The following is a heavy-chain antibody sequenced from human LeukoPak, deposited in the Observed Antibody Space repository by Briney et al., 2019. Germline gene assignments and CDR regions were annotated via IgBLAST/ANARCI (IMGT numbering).Heavy chain of an antibody. V-gene: IGHV3-30*18. J-gene: IGHJ4*02. CDR2: ISKDGSNK. CDR1: GFTFSTYP. D-gene: IGHD1-1*01. Sequence: GRSLRLSCEASGFTFSTYPMHWVRQAPGKGLEWVAAISKDGSNKYYADSVKGRYTISRDTSKNTLYLEMNSLSGEDTAVYYCAKRGSDGIPYFFDYWGQGTLVTVSS. CDR3: AKRGSDGIPYFFDY.